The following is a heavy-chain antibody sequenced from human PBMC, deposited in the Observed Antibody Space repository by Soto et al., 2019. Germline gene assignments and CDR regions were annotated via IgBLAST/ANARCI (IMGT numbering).Heavy chain of an antibody. D-gene: IGHD6-13*01. CDR3: ATVGGRWYDYYYYGMDV. J-gene: IGHJ6*02. V-gene: IGHV4-34*01. Sequence: PSETLSLTCAVYGGSFSGYYWSWIRQPPGKGLEWIGEINHSGSTNYNPSLKSRVTISVDTSKNQFSLKLSSVTAADTAVYYCATVGGRWYDYYYYGMDVWGQGTTVTVS. CDR1: GGSFSGYY. CDR2: INHSGST.